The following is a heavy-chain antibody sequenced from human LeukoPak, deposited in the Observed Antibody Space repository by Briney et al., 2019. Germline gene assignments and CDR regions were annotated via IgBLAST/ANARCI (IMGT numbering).Heavy chain of an antibody. CDR1: GFIFSSYG. J-gene: IGHJ4*02. CDR2: IRYDGSKK. D-gene: IGHD3-3*01. V-gene: IGHV3-30*02. CDR3: ARSARLMKGVVEVTALDD. Sequence: GGSLRLSCAASGFIFSSYGMHWVRQAPGKGLEWVAFIRYDGSKKYYADSVKGRFTISRDNAKNSVYLEMNSLRADDTAVYYCARSARLMKGVVEVTALDDWGQGTLVTVSS.